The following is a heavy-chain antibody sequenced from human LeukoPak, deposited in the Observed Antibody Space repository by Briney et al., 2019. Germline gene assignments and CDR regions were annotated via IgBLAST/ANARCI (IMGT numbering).Heavy chain of an antibody. J-gene: IGHJ5*02. CDR3: ARGWIYYDSSVCRFDP. V-gene: IGHV4-34*01. CDR1: GGSFSGYY. Sequence: SETLSLTCAVYGGSFSGYYWSWIRQPPGKGLEWIGEINHSGSTNYNPSLKSRVTISVDTSKNQFSLKLSSVTAADTAVYYCARGWIYYDSSVCRFDPWGQGTLVTVSS. D-gene: IGHD3-22*01. CDR2: INHSGST.